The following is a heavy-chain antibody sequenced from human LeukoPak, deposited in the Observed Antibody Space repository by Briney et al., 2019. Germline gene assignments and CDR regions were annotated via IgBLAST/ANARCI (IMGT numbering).Heavy chain of an antibody. CDR1: GFTFSSYS. J-gene: IGHJ4*02. Sequence: PGGSLSLSCAASGFTFSSYSMNWVRQAPGKGLEWVSSISSSSSYIYYADSVKGRFTISRDNSKNTLYLEMNSLRAEDTAVYYCAKGGSSGYWGQGTLVTVSS. CDR3: AKGGSSGY. CDR2: ISSSSSYI. D-gene: IGHD6-6*01. V-gene: IGHV3-21*01.